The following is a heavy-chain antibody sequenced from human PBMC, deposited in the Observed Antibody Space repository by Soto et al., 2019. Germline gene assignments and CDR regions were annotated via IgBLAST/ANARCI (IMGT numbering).Heavy chain of an antibody. CDR3: ARRSGYSSGWYYYYYGMDV. CDR2: IYYSGST. J-gene: IGHJ6*02. V-gene: IGHV4-39*01. Sequence: SVTLSLTCTVSGGTISSSIYYWGRIRQPPGKGLEWIGSIYYSGSTYYNPSLKSRVTISVDTSKNQFSLKLSSVTAADTAVYYCARRSGYSSGWYYYYYGMDVWGQGTTVTVSS. D-gene: IGHD6-19*01. CDR1: GGTISSSIYY.